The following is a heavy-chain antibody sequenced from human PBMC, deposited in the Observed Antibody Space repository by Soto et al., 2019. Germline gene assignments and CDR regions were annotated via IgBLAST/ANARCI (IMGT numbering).Heavy chain of an antibody. D-gene: IGHD3-22*01. CDR2: IFYSGRT. CDR3: ASTNDYCSGYLFH. V-gene: IGHV4-59*01. Sequence: PSETLSLTCTVSGGSISSYYWSWIRQPPGKGLEWIGYIFYSGRTSYNPSLRSRVTISVDTSKNQFSLKLSSVTAADTAVYYCASTNDYCSGYLFHSAQRTLDTVSS. CDR1: GGSISSYY. J-gene: IGHJ4*02.